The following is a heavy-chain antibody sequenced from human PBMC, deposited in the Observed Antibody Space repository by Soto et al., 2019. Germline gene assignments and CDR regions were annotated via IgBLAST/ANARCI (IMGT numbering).Heavy chain of an antibody. V-gene: IGHV4-59*01. CDR2: IYYSGST. CDR1: GGSISSYY. J-gene: IGHJ4*02. Sequence: TSETLSLTCTVSGGSISSYYWSWIRQPPGKGLEWIGYIYYSGSTNYNPSLKSRVTISVDTSKNQFSLKLSSVTAADTAVYYCARGFWSGYYTGINFDYWGQGTLVTVSS. D-gene: IGHD3-3*01. CDR3: ARGFWSGYYTGINFDY.